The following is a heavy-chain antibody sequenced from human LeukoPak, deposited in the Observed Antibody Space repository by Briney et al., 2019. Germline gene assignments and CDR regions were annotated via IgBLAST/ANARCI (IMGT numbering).Heavy chain of an antibody. CDR1: GASISTYY. CDR3: ARHLAPYRPFHD. D-gene: IGHD1-14*01. Sequence: SETLSLTCTVSGASISTYYWTWVRQPPGKGLEWIGSMYTSVATKYNPSLKSRGTISVDTSKNRSSLNLISVTAADTAVYYCARHLAPYRPFHDWGQGSLVTVSS. V-gene: IGHV4-4*09. J-gene: IGHJ4*02. CDR2: MYTSVAT.